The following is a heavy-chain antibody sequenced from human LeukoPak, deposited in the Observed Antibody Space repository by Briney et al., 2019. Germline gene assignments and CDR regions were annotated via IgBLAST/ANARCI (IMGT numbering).Heavy chain of an antibody. Sequence: SGTLSLTCAVSGGSFSSGDWWSWVRQPPGKGLEWIGEIHHTGRTNFNPSLRSRVTMSLDKSKNQFSLTLSSVTAADTAVYYCAREVQDGGDNFDYWGQGTLVTVSS. J-gene: IGHJ4*02. CDR3: AREVQDGGDNFDY. V-gene: IGHV4-4*02. D-gene: IGHD2-21*02. CDR2: IHHTGRT. CDR1: GGSFSSGDW.